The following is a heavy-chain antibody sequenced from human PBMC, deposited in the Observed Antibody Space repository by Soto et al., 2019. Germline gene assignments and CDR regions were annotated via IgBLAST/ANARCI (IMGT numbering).Heavy chain of an antibody. CDR3: AREGASGFGMDV. D-gene: IGHD1-26*01. CDR1: GGSIRSYY. J-gene: IGHJ6*02. CDR2: IYTSGST. V-gene: IGHV4-4*07. Sequence: QVQLQESGPGLVKPSETLSLTCNVSGGSIRSYYWSWVRQPAGKALEWIGRIYTSGSTNYNPSLRSRVSISVDTSKNQFALTVTSVTAADTVVYYCAREGASGFGMDVWGQGTTVTVSS.